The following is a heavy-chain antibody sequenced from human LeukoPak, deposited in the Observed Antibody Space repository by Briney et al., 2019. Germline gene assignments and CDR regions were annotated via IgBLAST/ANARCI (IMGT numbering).Heavy chain of an antibody. CDR2: ISSSGSTI. J-gene: IGHJ3*02. D-gene: IGHD3-10*01. V-gene: IGHV3-11*01. Sequence: GGSLRLSCAASGFTFSDYYMSWLRQAPGKGLEGVSDISSSGSTIYYADSVKGRFTISRDNAKNSLYLQMNSLRAEDTAVYYCAREYGSGSYFFDAFDIWGQGTMVTVSS. CDR1: GFTFSDYY. CDR3: AREYGSGSYFFDAFDI.